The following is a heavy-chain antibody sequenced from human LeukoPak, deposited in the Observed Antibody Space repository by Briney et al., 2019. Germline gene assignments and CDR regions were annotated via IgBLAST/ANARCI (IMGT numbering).Heavy chain of an antibody. CDR2: IRYDGSNK. CDR3: AKGLVTADYYYYMDV. J-gene: IGHJ6*03. CDR1: GFTFSSYG. V-gene: IGHV3-30*02. Sequence: PGGSLRLSCAASGFTFSSYGMHWVRQAPGKGLEWVAFIRYDGSNKYYADSVKGRFTISRDNSKNTLYLQMNSLRAEDTAVYYCAKGLVTADYYYYMDVWGKGTTVTVSS. D-gene: IGHD3-10*01.